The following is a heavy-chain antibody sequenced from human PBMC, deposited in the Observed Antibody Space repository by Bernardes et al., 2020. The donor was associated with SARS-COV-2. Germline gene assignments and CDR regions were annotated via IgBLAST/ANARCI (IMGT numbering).Heavy chain of an antibody. J-gene: IGHJ4*02. Sequence: SETLSLTCIVSGDSISISYWSWIRQSPGKGLEWIGYIHYSGSTNENPSLKSRVTISVDTSKNQFSLKLSSVTAADTAVYYCAGYYYDSSGYYDYWGQGTLVTVSS. CDR3: AGYYYDSSGYYDY. CDR1: GDSISISY. D-gene: IGHD3-22*01. V-gene: IGHV4-59*12. CDR2: IHYSGST.